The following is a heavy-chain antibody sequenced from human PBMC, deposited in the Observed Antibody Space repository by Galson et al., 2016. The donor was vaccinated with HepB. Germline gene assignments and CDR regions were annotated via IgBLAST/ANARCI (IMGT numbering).Heavy chain of an antibody. D-gene: IGHD1-26*01. CDR2: IYSGGDT. J-gene: IGHJ5*02. V-gene: IGHV3-53*01. CDR3: GRNVGP. Sequence: SLRLSCAASGFTFSSYWMHWVRQAPGKGLVWVSLIYSGGDTHYAESVRGRFTISRDSSENTLYLQMNSLRVEDPAVYYCGRNVGPLGPGTLVTVSS. CDR1: GFTFSSYW.